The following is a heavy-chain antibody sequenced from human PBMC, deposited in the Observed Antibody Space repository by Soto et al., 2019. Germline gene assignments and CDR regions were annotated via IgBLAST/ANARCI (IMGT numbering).Heavy chain of an antibody. J-gene: IGHJ1*01. CDR2: ISSSSSYI. D-gene: IGHD6-13*01. V-gene: IGHV3-21*01. CDR1: GLTFSSYS. Sequence: GGSLRLSCAASGLTFSSYSMNWVRQAPGKGLEWVSSISSSSSYIYYADSVKGRFTISRDNAKNSLYLQMNSLRAEDTAVYYCARDIYSSSWNSAEYFQHWGQGTLVTVSS. CDR3: ARDIYSSSWNSAEYFQH.